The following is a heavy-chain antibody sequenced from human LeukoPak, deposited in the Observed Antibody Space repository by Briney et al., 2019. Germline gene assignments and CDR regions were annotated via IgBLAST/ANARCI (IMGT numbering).Heavy chain of an antibody. Sequence: SETLSLTCTVSGGSISGYYWSWIRQPPGKALEWIGYIYYSGSTNYNPSLKSRVTISVDTSKNQFSLKLSSVTAADTAVYYCARGGRSGYCSSSSCSDYYYYYGMDVWGQGTTVTVSS. CDR2: IYYSGST. CDR1: GGSISGYY. V-gene: IGHV4-59*01. CDR3: ARGGRSGYCSSSSCSDYYYYYGMDV. J-gene: IGHJ6*02. D-gene: IGHD2-2*01.